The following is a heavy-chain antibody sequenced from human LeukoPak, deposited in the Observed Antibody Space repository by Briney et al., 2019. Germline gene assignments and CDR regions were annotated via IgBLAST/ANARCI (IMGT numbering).Heavy chain of an antibody. D-gene: IGHD3-3*01. CDR2: ISYDGSNK. V-gene: IGHV3-30*18. J-gene: IGHJ6*02. Sequence: PGGSLRLSCAASGFTFSSYGMHWVRQAPGKGLEWVAVISYDGSNKYYADSVKGRFTISRDNSKNTLYLQMNSLRAEDTAVYYCAKIGYREYYDFWSGSDYYYGMDVWGQGTTATVSS. CDR1: GFTFSSYG. CDR3: AKIGYREYYDFWSGSDYYYGMDV.